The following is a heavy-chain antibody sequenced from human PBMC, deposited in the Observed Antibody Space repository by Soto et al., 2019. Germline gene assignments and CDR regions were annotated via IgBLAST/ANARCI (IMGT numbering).Heavy chain of an antibody. CDR2: IVPIYGTR. CDR3: ASDLDYYGSGSHYYYGMGV. J-gene: IGHJ6*02. V-gene: IGHV1-69*06. CDR1: GGTFSRYA. Sequence: QVQLVQSGAEVKKPGSSVKVSCKASGGTFSRYAFSWVRQAPGQGLEWMGGIVPIYGTRGFAQKFQGRLTITADKPKRTAYMELSSRRSEDTAVYYCASDLDYYGSGSHYYYGMGVWGQGTTVTVSS. D-gene: IGHD3-10*01.